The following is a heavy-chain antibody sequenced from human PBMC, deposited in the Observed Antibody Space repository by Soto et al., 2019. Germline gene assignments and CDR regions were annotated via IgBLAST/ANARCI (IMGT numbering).Heavy chain of an antibody. J-gene: IGHJ4*02. CDR1: GGSISSSSYY. V-gene: IGHV4-39*01. D-gene: IGHD2-2*01. Sequence: SETLSLTCTVSGGSISSSSYYWGWIRQPPGKGLEWIGSIYYSGSTYYNPSLKSRVTISVDTSKNQFSLKLSSVTAADTAVYYCARHAFKRIVVVPAADYWGQGTLVTVSS. CDR3: ARHAFKRIVVVPAADY. CDR2: IYYSGST.